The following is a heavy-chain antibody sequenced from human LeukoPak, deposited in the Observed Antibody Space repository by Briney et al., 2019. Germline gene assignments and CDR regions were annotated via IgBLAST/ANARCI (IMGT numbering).Heavy chain of an antibody. CDR3: SKDILYSSGWYGFDY. Sequence: GRSLRLFCAASGFTFDDYAMHWVRQAPGEGLGVVSGISWNSGSIDYADSVKGRFTISRDNAKNSLYLQMNSLRAEDTALYYCSKDILYSSGWYGFDYWGQGTLVTVSS. D-gene: IGHD6-19*01. V-gene: IGHV3-9*01. J-gene: IGHJ4*02. CDR1: GFTFDDYA. CDR2: ISWNSGSI.